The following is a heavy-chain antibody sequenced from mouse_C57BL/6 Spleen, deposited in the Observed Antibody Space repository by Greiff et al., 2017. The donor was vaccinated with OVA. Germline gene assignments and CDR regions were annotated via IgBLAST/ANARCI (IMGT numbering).Heavy chain of an antibody. CDR1: GYAFSSSW. CDR2: IYPGDGDT. J-gene: IGHJ2*01. V-gene: IGHV1-82*01. Sequence: LQESGPELVKPGASVKISCKASGYAFSSSWMNWVKQRPGKGLEWIGRIYPGDGDTNYNGKFKGKATLTADKSSSTAYMQLSSLTSEDSAVYFCARNPGLDYWGQGTTLTVSS. CDR3: ARNPGLDY.